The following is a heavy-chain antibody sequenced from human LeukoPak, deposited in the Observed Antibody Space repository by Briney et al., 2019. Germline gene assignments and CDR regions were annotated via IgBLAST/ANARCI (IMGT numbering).Heavy chain of an antibody. CDR2: INPNSGGT. CDR3: ARRGTNGDSFDY. D-gene: IGHD2-21*01. V-gene: IGHV1-2*02. Sequence: ASVTVSFKASGYTFTVYYMHWVRQAPGQGLEGMGWINPNSGGTNYAQKFQGRVTITRDTSISTAYMELSRLRADDTAVYNCARRGTNGDSFDYWGQGTLVTVSS. CDR1: GYTFTVYY. J-gene: IGHJ4*02.